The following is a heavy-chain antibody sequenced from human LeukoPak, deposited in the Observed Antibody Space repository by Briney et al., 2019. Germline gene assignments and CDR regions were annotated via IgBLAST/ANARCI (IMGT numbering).Heavy chain of an antibody. Sequence: PETLSLTCTVSGGSISSSNYFWGWIRQPPGKGLEWIGSISYSGSIYYNPSLKSRVTISVDTSKNQFSLRLSSVTAADTAVYYCASRSTAGQRWLQLPFDYWGQGTLVTVSS. CDR1: GGSISSSNYF. J-gene: IGHJ4*02. V-gene: IGHV4-39*07. CDR2: ISYSGSI. CDR3: ASRSTAGQRWLQLPFDY. D-gene: IGHD5-24*01.